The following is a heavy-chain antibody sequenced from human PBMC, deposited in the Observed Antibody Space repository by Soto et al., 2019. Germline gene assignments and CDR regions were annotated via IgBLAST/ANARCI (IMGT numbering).Heavy chain of an antibody. CDR3: VRGYCSGYSCPTEGYS. CDR2: ISYDGSNK. J-gene: IGHJ4*02. D-gene: IGHD2-15*01. Sequence: AGGTLSLSCAASGSTFSSYGVRWVRLDPGKGLEWVAVISYDGSNKYYADSVKGRFTISRDNSMNTLYLQMNSLRAEDTAVYYCVRGYCSGYSCPTEGYSWGQGSLVTVSS. CDR1: GSTFSSYG. V-gene: IGHV3-30*03.